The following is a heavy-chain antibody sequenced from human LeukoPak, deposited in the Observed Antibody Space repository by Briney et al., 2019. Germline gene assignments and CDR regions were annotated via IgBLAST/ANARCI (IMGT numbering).Heavy chain of an antibody. CDR3: VRGGIVVVTAPAFDY. D-gene: IGHD2-21*02. CDR1: GGSISSGGHY. Sequence: SQTLSLTCTVSGGSISSGGHYWSWIRQHPGKGLEWIGYIYYSGSTYYNPSLKSRVTISVDTSKNQFSLKLSSVTAADTAVYYCVRGGIVVVTAPAFDYWGQGTLVTVSS. CDR2: IYYSGST. J-gene: IGHJ4*02. V-gene: IGHV4-31*03.